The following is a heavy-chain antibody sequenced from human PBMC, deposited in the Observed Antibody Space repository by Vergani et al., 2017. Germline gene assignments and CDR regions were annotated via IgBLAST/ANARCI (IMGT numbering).Heavy chain of an antibody. CDR1: GGSISSGGYY. V-gene: IGHV4-31*03. D-gene: IGHD3-9*01. CDR2: IYYSGST. J-gene: IGHJ4*02. CDR3: ARASGYDILTGYYYFDY. Sequence: QVQLQESGPGLVKPSQTLSLTCTVSGGSISSGGYYWSWIRQHPGKGLEWIGYIYYSGSTYYNPSLKSRVTISVDTSKNQFSLKLSSVTAADTAVYYCARASGYDILTGYYYFDYWGQGTLVTVSS.